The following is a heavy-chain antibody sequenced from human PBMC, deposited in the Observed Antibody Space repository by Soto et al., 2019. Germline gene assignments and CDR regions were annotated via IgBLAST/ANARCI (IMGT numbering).Heavy chain of an antibody. Sequence: QVQLVQSGAEVKKPGSSVKVSCKASGGTFSSYAISWVRQAPGQGLEWMGGIIPIFGTANYAQKFQGRVTIXXDXSXXTAYMELSSLRSEDTAVYYCATIVLVPAAINWFDPWGQGTLVTVSS. CDR1: GGTFSSYA. V-gene: IGHV1-69*12. CDR3: ATIVLVPAAINWFDP. CDR2: IIPIFGTA. J-gene: IGHJ5*02. D-gene: IGHD2-2*01.